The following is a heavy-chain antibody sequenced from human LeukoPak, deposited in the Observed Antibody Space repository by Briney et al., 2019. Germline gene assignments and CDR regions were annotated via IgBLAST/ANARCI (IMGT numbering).Heavy chain of an antibody. V-gene: IGHV3-30*09. Sequence: GGSLRLSCAASGFTFSSYAMHWVRQAPGKGLEWVALISYGGSNKYYADSVKGRFAISRDNSKNTLYLQMNSLRPEDTAVYYCARVGWEMATMTYWFDSWGQGTLVTVSS. CDR1: GFTFSSYA. CDR2: ISYGGSNK. J-gene: IGHJ5*01. D-gene: IGHD5-24*01. CDR3: ARVGWEMATMTYWFDS.